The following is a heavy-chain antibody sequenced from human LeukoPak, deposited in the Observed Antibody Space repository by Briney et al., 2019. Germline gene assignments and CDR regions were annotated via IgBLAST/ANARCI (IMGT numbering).Heavy chain of an antibody. D-gene: IGHD6-13*01. CDR1: GSTLRSHA. J-gene: IGHJ4*02. CDR2: ITSGSGSNV. V-gene: IGHV3-23*01. CDR3: ARHGSWSFDY. Sequence: GGSLRLSCAASGSTLRSHAMSWVRQAPGKGLEGVSAITSGSGSNVYYTDSLKGRFTISRDNSKNTLYLQMNSLRAEDTAVYYCARHGSWSFDYWGQGAPVTASA.